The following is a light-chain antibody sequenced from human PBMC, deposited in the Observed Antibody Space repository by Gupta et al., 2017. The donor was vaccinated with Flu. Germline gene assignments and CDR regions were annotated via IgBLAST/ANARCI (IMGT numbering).Light chain of an antibody. CDR1: SHNKIY. V-gene: IGKV4-1*01. CDR2: VAS. Sequence: SHNKIYLAWNNQKPGQPPKLLVDVASTRASGVQARLSGSGSGKAFALPISSLHAEGGSVYYCQQSYTPHLFTYGPGTNGDIK. J-gene: IGKJ3*01. CDR3: QQSYTPHLFT.